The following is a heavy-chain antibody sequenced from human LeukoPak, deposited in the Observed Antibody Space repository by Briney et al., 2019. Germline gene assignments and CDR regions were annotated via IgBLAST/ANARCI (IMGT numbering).Heavy chain of an antibody. D-gene: IGHD4-17*01. Sequence: AASVKVSCKASGGTFSSYAISWVRQAPGQGLEWMGGIIPIFGTANYAQKFQGRVTITTDESTSTAYMELSSLRSEDTAVYYCARVPTVTPGFWFDPWGQETLVTVSS. CDR1: GGTFSSYA. V-gene: IGHV1-69*05. CDR3: ARVPTVTPGFWFDP. J-gene: IGHJ5*02. CDR2: IIPIFGTA.